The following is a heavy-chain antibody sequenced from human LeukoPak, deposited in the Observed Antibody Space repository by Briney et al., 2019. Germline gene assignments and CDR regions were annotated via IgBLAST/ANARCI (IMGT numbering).Heavy chain of an antibody. CDR2: IRNDGSIK. D-gene: IGHD3-16*01. CDR3: AEDWSNSWGSYFDY. Sequence: GGSLRLSCAASGFTFSSFGMHRVRQAPGKGLEWVAFIRNDGSIKYYADSVQGRFTISRDNSKNTLYLQMNSLRPEDTAVYYCAEDWSNSWGSYFDYWGQGTLVTVSS. V-gene: IGHV3-30*02. CDR1: GFTFSSFG. J-gene: IGHJ4*02.